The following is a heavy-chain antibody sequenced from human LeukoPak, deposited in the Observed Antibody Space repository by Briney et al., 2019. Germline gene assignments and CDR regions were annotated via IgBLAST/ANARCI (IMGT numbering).Heavy chain of an antibody. CDR2: FDPEDGET. J-gene: IGHJ4*02. D-gene: IGHD1-26*01. V-gene: IGHV1-24*01. CDR3: ATVIVGATPLPYYFDY. Sequence: ASVKVSCKVSGYTLTELSMHWVRQAPGKGLEWMGGFDPEDGETIYAQKFQGRVTMTEDTSTDTAYMGLSSLRSEDTAVYYCATVIVGATPLPYYFDYWGQGTLVTVSS. CDR1: GYTLTELS.